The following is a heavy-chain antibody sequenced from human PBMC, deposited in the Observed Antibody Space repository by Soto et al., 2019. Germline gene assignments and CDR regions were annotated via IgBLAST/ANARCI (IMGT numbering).Heavy chain of an antibody. CDR3: ARDLPRSVTGVSPRAFDI. J-gene: IGHJ3*02. CDR1: GGSVNSDRYY. V-gene: IGHV4-61*01. Sequence: QVQLQESGPGLVKPSETLSLTCTVSGGSVNSDRYYWSWIRQPPGKGLEWIGYIYYTGSTNYNPXXRFRVAISVDXXKXQXXLKMSSGPAADTAVYYCARDLPRSVTGVSPRAFDIWGQGTMVTVSS. D-gene: IGHD3-16*01. CDR2: IYYTGST.